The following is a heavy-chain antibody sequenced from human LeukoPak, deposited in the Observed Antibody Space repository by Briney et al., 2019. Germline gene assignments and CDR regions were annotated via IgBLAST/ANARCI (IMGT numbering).Heavy chain of an antibody. CDR1: GFTFSSYS. V-gene: IGHV3-21*01. CDR2: ISSSSSYI. J-gene: IGHJ4*02. CDR3: ARGDYYDSSGYYSFFDY. Sequence: GGSLRLSCAASGFTFSSYSMNWVRQAPGKGLEWVSSISSSSSYIYYADSVKGRFTISRDNAKNSLYLQMNSLRAEDTAVYYCARGDYYDSSGYYSFFDYWGQGTLVTVSS. D-gene: IGHD3-22*01.